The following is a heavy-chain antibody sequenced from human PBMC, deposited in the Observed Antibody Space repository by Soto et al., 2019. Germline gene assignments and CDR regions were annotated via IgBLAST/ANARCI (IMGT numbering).Heavy chain of an antibody. CDR3: ARAQNLVTTYLSGYYYYGMDV. J-gene: IGHJ6*02. CDR2: IYYSGST. Sequence: SETLSLTCTVSGGSISSYYWSWIRQPPGKGLEWIGYIYYSGSTNYNPSLKSRVTISVDTSKNQFSLKLSSVTAADTAVYYCARAQNLVTTYLSGYYYYGMDVWGQGTTVTVSS. D-gene: IGHD4-4*01. V-gene: IGHV4-59*01. CDR1: GGSISSYY.